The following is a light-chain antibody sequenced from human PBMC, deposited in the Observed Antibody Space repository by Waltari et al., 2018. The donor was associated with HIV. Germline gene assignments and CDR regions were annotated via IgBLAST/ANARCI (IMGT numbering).Light chain of an antibody. J-gene: IGKJ5*01. CDR3: QQRSYSIT. CDR2: DAS. Sequence: EIVLTQSPATLSLSPGERATLSCRASQSISSYLAWYQQKPGQAPRLLIYDASNRATGIPARFSGSGSGTDITLTISSLEPEDFAVYYCQQRSYSITFGQGTRLEIK. CDR1: QSISSY. V-gene: IGKV3-11*01.